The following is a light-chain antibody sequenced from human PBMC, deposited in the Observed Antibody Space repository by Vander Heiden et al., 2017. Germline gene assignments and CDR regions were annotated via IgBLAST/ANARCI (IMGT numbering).Light chain of an antibody. CDR1: QSISDY. V-gene: IGKV1-39*01. J-gene: IGKJ3*01. CDR2: AAS. CDR3: QQSYSSPFT. Sequence: DIQMTQSPSSLSASVGDGVTIPCRASQSISDYLNWYQQKPGKAPNLLIYAASSLRSGVPSRFSGSGSGTDFALTISSLQPEDFATYYCQQSYSSPFTFGHGTKVDIK.